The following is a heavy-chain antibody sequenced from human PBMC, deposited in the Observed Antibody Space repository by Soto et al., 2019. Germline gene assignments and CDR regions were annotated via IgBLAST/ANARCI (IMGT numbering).Heavy chain of an antibody. CDR2: IDPSDSYT. V-gene: IGHV5-10-1*01. J-gene: IGHJ6*02. Sequence: GESLKISCKGSGYSFTSYWISWVRQMPGKGLEWMGRIDPSDSYTNYSPSFQGHVTISADKSISTAYLQWSSLKASDTAMYYCASWGCSSTSCYTDYYYGMDVWAKGPRSPSP. D-gene: IGHD2-2*02. CDR1: GYSFTSYW. CDR3: ASWGCSSTSCYTDYYYGMDV.